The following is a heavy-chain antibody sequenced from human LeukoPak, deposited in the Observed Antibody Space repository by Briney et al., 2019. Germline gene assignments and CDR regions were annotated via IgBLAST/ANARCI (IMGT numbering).Heavy chain of an antibody. Sequence: SETLSLTCTVSGGSISSYYWSWIRQPPGKGLEWIGYIYYSGSTNYNPSLKSRVTISVDTSKNQFSLKLSSVTAADTAVYYCARRLSSWFYDYGGQGTLVTVYS. J-gene: IGHJ4*02. CDR2: IYYSGST. V-gene: IGHV4-59*08. CDR1: GGSISSYY. D-gene: IGHD6-13*01. CDR3: ARRLSSWFYDY.